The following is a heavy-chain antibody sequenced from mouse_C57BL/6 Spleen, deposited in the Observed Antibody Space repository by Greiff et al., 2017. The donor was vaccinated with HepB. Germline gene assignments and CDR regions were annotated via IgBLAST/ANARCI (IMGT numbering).Heavy chain of an antibody. V-gene: IGHV1-55*01. CDR2: IYPGSGST. Sequence: VQLQQSGAELVKPGASVKMSCKASGYTFTSYWITWVKQRPGQGLEWIGDIYPGSGSTNYNEKFKSKATLTVDTSSSTAYMQLSSLTSEDSAVYYCARSRSNDVWYAMDYWGQGTSVTVSA. CDR1: GYTFTSYW. J-gene: IGHJ4*01. D-gene: IGHD2-12*01. CDR3: ARSRSNDVWYAMDY.